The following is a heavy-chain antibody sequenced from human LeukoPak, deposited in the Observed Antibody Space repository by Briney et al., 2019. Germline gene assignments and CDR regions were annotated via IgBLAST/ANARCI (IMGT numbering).Heavy chain of an antibody. Sequence: GGSLRLSCTVSGFTVSSNSMSWVRQAPGKGLEWVSFIYSDNTHYSDSVKGRFTISRDNSKNTLYLQMNSLRSDDTAVYYCARVEGWSLSKKQWLDAFDIWGQGTMVTVSS. V-gene: IGHV3-53*05. D-gene: IGHD6-19*01. CDR2: IYSDNT. CDR1: GFTVSSNS. J-gene: IGHJ3*02. CDR3: ARVEGWSLSKKQWLDAFDI.